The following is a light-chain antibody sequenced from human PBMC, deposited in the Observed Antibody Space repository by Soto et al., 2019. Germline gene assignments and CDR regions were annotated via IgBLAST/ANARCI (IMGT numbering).Light chain of an antibody. J-gene: IGKJ1*01. CDR3: QQYNNWPRT. Sequence: EIQMTQSPSTLSVSQGERATLSCRASQSVSSYLAWYQQKPGQAPRLLIYGASTRPTGIPARFSGSGSGTEFTLTISSLQSEDFAVYYCQQYNNWPRTFGQGTKVDIK. V-gene: IGKV3-15*01. CDR2: GAS. CDR1: QSVSSY.